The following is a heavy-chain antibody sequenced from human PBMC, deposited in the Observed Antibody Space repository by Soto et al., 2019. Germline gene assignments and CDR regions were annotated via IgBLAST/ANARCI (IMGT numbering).Heavy chain of an antibody. CDR2: ISAYNGNT. CDR3: ARDLWGYCGTDCYPLDV. Sequence: ASVKVSCKASGYTFTNFGISWVRQAPGQGLEWMGWISAYNGNTNYAQKLQGRVTMTTDTSTSTAYMELRSLRSDDTAVYYCARDLWGYCGTDCYPLDVWGQGTTVTVSS. J-gene: IGHJ6*02. D-gene: IGHD2-21*02. V-gene: IGHV1-18*01. CDR1: GYTFTNFG.